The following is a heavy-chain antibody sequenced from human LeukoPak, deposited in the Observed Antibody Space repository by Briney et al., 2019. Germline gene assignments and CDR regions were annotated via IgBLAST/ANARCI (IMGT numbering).Heavy chain of an antibody. D-gene: IGHD3-10*02. J-gene: IGHJ4*02. CDR1: EFTVSSNY. CDR2: IYSDGSP. CDR3: ARIVRGVKADC. Sequence: LRLSCAVSEFTVSSNYMSWVRQAPGKGLKWVSIIYSDGSPYYADSVKGRFTISRDNSKNTLYLQMNSLRAEDTAVYYCARIVRGVKADCWGQGTLVTVSS. V-gene: IGHV3-66*01.